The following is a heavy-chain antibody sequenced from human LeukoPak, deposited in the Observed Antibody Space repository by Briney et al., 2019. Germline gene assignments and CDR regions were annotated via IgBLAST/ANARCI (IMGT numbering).Heavy chain of an antibody. CDR2: IYYSGST. D-gene: IGHD2-21*02. CDR3: AREVNCGGDCYSHDL. V-gene: IGHV4-59*01. J-gene: IGHJ2*01. Sequence: PSETLSLTCTVSGGSISSYYWSWIRQPPGKGLEWIGYIYYSGSTNYNPSLKSRVTISADTSKNQFSLKLSSVTAADTAVYYCAREVNCGGDCYSHDLWGRGTLVTVSS. CDR1: GGSISSYY.